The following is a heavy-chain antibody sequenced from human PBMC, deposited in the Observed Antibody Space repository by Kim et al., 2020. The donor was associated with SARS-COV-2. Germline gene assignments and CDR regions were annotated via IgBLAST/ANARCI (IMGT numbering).Heavy chain of an antibody. CDR2: IYYSGST. CDR1: GGSISSYY. V-gene: IGHV4-59*08. Sequence: SETLSLTCTVSGGSISSYYWSWIRQPPGKGLEWVGYIYYSGSTNYNPSLKSRVTISVDTSKNQFSLKLSSVTAADTAVYFCARHGLWIVGVVNTYFEYWGQGTLVTVSA. CDR3: ARHGLWIVGVVNTYFEY. D-gene: IGHD3-3*01. J-gene: IGHJ4*02.